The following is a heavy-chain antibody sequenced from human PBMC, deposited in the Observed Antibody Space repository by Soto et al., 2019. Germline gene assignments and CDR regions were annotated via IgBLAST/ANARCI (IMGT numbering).Heavy chain of an antibody. Sequence: SETLSLTCTVSGGSISSSSYYWGWIRQPPGKGLEWIGSIYYSGSTYYNPSHKSRVTISVDTSKNQFSLKLSSVTAADTAVYYCARVISSTRHTNWFDPWGQGTLVTVSS. V-gene: IGHV4-39*01. CDR1: GGSISSSSYY. CDR3: ARVISSTRHTNWFDP. CDR2: IYYSGST. D-gene: IGHD2-2*01. J-gene: IGHJ5*02.